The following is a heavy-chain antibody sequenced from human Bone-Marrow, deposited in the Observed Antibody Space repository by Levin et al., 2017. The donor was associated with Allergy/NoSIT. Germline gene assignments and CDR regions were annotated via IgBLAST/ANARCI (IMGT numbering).Heavy chain of an antibody. CDR2: IYYSGST. CDR1: GGSISSGGYY. CDR3: ARTPPEYYDILTGYYVDY. D-gene: IGHD3-9*01. J-gene: IGHJ4*02. Sequence: SQTLSLTCTVSGGSISSGGYYWSWIRQHPGKGLEWIGYIYYSGSTYYNPSLKSRVTISVDTSKNQFSLKLSSVTAADTAVYYCARTPPEYYDILTGYYVDYWGQGTLVTVSS. V-gene: IGHV4-31*03.